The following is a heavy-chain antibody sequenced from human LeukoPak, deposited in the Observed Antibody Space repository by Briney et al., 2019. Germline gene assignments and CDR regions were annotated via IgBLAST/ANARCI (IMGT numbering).Heavy chain of an antibody. CDR1: GFTFSSYA. D-gene: IGHD3-22*01. V-gene: IGHV3-30-3*01. J-gene: IGHJ4*02. Sequence: GGSLRLSCAASGFTFSSYAMHWVRQAPGKGLEWVAVISYDGSNKYYADSVKGRFTISRDNAKNTLYLQMNSLRAEDTAVYYCAREGYYYDSSGYYDYWGQGTLVTVSS. CDR3: AREGYYYDSSGYYDY. CDR2: ISYDGSNK.